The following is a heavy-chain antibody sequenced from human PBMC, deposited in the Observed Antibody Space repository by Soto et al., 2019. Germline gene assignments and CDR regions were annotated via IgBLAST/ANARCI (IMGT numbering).Heavy chain of an antibody. D-gene: IGHD3-10*01. J-gene: IGHJ4*02. CDR2: INPFDGSR. CDR3: SRVDPGETSPFDH. Sequence: QVELVQSGAEVKKPGASVKVSCKASGYIFTSYYLHWVRQAPGQGLECMGWINPFDGSRMFAQSFQGRVTFTRDTSTSTVYMELRGLRSDDTAVYYCSRVDPGETSPFDHWGQGTLGTVSS. V-gene: IGHV1-46*03. CDR1: GYIFTSYY.